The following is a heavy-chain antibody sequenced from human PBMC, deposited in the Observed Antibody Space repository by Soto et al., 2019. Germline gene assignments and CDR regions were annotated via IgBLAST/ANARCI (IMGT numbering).Heavy chain of an antibody. V-gene: IGHV3-7*01. Sequence: PGXSQRQSCAAAECTFGGDGRNWVRQAPEKGLEWLDNXKQGGXQRYHADSVKXXFTISTDXXKNKLYLQMNSLRAEDTAMYFCSRVEYSRPSDFWGRGTLVTVSS. CDR3: SRVEYSRPSDF. CDR1: ECTFGGDG. CDR2: XKQGGXQR. J-gene: IGHJ4*02. D-gene: IGHD6-13*01.